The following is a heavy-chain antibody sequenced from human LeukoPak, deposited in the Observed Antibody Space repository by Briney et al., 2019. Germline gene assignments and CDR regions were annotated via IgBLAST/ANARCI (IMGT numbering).Heavy chain of an antibody. V-gene: IGHV1-8*01. CDR3: AREIAVAGIYDYYGMDV. J-gene: IGHJ6*02. D-gene: IGHD6-19*01. CDR2: MNPNSGNT. CDR1: GYTFTSYD. Sequence: ASVKVSCKASGYTFTSYDINWVRQATGQGLEWMGWMNPNSGNTGYAQKFQGRVTMTRNTSISTAYMEPSSLRSEDTAVYYCAREIAVAGIYDYYGMDVWGQGTTVTVSS.